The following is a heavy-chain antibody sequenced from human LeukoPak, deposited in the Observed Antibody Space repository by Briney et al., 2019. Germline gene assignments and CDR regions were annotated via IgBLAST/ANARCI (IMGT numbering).Heavy chain of an antibody. Sequence: GGSLRLSCAASGFTFSSYAMHWVRQAPGKGLEWVAVISYDGSNKYYADSVKGRFTISRDNSKNTLYLQMNSLRAEDTAVYYCARDGVERYFDWLGNWFDPWGQGTLVTVSS. CDR2: ISYDGSNK. CDR3: ARDGVERYFDWLGNWFDP. CDR1: GFTFSSYA. J-gene: IGHJ5*02. V-gene: IGHV3-30-3*01. D-gene: IGHD3-9*01.